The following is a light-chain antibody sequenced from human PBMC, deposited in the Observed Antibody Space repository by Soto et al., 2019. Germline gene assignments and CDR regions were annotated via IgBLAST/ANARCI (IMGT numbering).Light chain of an antibody. CDR3: CACAGSHSYV. CDR1: SSYVGTYIL. V-gene: IGLV2-23*02. Sequence: TSSYVGTYILVSWYQQHPGNGPQLMIYEVNKRPSGVSDRFSGSKSGNTASLTISGLQAEDEAEYYCCACAGSHSYVFVNVSKATV. J-gene: IGLJ1*01. CDR2: EVN.